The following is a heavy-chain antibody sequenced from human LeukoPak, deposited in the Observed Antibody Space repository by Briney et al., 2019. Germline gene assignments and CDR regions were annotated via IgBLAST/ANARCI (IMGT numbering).Heavy chain of an antibody. CDR3: AKIPAAGYYYYYMDV. J-gene: IGHJ6*03. CDR2: ISGDGGST. V-gene: IGHV3-43*02. D-gene: IGHD2-2*01. Sequence: GGSLRLSCAASGFTFDDYGMHWVRQAPGKGLEWVSLISGDGGSTYYADSVKGRFTISRDNSKNSLYLQMNSLRTEDTALYYCAKIPAAGYYYYYMDVWGKGTTVTVSS. CDR1: GFTFDDYG.